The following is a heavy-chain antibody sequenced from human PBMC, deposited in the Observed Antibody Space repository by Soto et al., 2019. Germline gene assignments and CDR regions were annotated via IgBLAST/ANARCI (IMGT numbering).Heavy chain of an antibody. J-gene: IGHJ4*02. D-gene: IGHD1-26*01. CDR2: INPKSGGT. Sequence: XSVKISCKASVYTFTCYYIHWVRQAPGQGLEWMGWINPKSGGTMYPQKFQGRVTMTWDTSISTAYMALTRLRSDDTAVYYCARDLAKGGGSAGFDYWGQGTLATVSS. CDR3: ARDLAKGGGSAGFDY. CDR1: VYTFTCYY. V-gene: IGHV1-2*02.